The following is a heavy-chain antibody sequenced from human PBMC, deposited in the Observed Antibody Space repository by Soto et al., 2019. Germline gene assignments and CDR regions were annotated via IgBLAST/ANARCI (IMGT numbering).Heavy chain of an antibody. CDR1: GGTFSSYA. V-gene: IGHV1-69*01. CDR2: IIPIFGIA. J-gene: IGHJ6*02. Sequence: QVQLVQSGAEVKKPGSSVKVSCKASGGTFSSYAISWVRQAPGQGLEWMGGIIPIFGIATYAQKFQGRVTITADESTSTAYMELSSLRSEDTAVYYCARADEAAAGPHYCGMDVWGQGTTVTVSS. CDR3: ARADEAAAGPHYCGMDV. D-gene: IGHD6-13*01.